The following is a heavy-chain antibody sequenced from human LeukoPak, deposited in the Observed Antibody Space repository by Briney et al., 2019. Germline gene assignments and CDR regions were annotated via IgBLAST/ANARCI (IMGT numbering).Heavy chain of an antibody. V-gene: IGHV3-74*01. D-gene: IGHD5-18*01. Sequence: GGSLRLSCAASGFTFSSYAMSWVRQAPGKGLVWVSGIDNDGSSANYADSVKGRVTISRDNAKNTLYLQMNSLRAGDTAVYYWARGVDTAMEACDYWGQGTLVTVSS. J-gene: IGHJ4*02. CDR1: GFTFSSYA. CDR2: IDNDGSSA. CDR3: ARGVDTAMEACDY.